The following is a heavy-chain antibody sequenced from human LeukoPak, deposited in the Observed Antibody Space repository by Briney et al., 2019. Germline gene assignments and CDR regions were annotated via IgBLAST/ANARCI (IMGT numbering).Heavy chain of an antibody. D-gene: IGHD1-26*01. V-gene: IGHV3-7*03. CDR1: GFTFNNYR. J-gene: IGHJ4*02. Sequence: GGSLRLSCAASGFTFNNYRMSWVRQAPGKGLEWVANIKQDGSEKYYVDSVKGRFTISRDDSRNTLYLQMNSLRGDDTAVYYCAKDVGKWESLHFFDYWGQGTLVTVSS. CDR2: IKQDGSEK. CDR3: AKDVGKWESLHFFDY.